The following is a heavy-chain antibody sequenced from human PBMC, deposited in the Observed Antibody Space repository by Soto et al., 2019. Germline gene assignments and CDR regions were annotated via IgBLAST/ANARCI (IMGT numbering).Heavy chain of an antibody. V-gene: IGHV3-23*01. J-gene: IGHJ3*02. CDR1: GFTFTTYA. Sequence: EVQLLESGGDFAQTGGSLRLSCAASGFTFTTYAMSWVRQAPGKGLEWVSGISSSGGQTYYADSVKGRFTISRAKSKSTLYLEMNSLRVEDTALYYCAKDPSKSPWDAFDIWGQGTVVTV. CDR3: AKDPSKSPWDAFDI. CDR2: ISSSGGQT.